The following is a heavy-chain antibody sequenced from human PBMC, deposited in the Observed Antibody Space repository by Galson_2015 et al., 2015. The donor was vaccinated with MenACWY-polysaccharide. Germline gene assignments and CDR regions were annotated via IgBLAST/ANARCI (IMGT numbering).Heavy chain of an antibody. V-gene: IGHV3-30*03. J-gene: IGHJ4*02. Sequence: SLRLSCAASGFTFSKSSMHWVRQAPGKGLEWVALISYDGDRQYYVDSVKGRFTVSRDNSKNTVYLQMDSLRTEDSAVYFCARDGYSFGYYSDLWGQGTLVTVS. D-gene: IGHD5-18*01. CDR1: GFTFSKSS. CDR3: ARDGYSFGYYSDL. CDR2: ISYDGDRQ.